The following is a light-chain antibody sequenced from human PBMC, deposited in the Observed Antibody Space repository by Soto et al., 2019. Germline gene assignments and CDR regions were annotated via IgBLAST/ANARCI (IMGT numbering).Light chain of an antibody. J-gene: IGKJ1*01. CDR2: GTS. CDR3: QDYGSSPQT. V-gene: IGKV3-20*01. Sequence: EIVLTQSPGTLSLSPGERATLSCRASQSVASRNLAWYQQRSGQAPRLLIYGTSSRAIHTPDRFSGSGSGTDFTLTISRLEPEDFAVYYCQDYGSSPQTFGQGTKVDI. CDR1: QSVASRN.